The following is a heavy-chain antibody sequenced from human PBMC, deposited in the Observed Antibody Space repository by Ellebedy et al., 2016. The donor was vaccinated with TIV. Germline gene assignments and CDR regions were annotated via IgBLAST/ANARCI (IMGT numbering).Heavy chain of an antibody. Sequence: GESLKISCAASGLTFSSHAMSWVRQAPGKGLEWVSSISGSGGNTYYADSVKGRFTISRYNSKDTLYLQVNSLRAEDTAVYYCARDPVGVGPAFDIWGQGTMVTVSS. V-gene: IGHV3-23*01. CDR2: ISGSGGNT. CDR3: ARDPVGVGPAFDI. CDR1: GLTFSSHA. D-gene: IGHD4-23*01. J-gene: IGHJ3*02.